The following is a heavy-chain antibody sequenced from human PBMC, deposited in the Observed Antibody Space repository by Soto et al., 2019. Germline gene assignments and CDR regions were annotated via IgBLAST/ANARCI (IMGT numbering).Heavy chain of an antibody. CDR3: VKEGNGWYSPGSFDF. J-gene: IGHJ3*01. D-gene: IGHD6-19*01. CDR1: GLTFSNYA. CDR2: ISGTGTSA. Sequence: EVQLLESGGGLVQPGGSLRLSCAASGLTFSNYAMNWVRQAPGKGLEWVSVISGTGTSAYYADSVKGRFTISRDNSKNTLYLQMNSLRAEDTAIYFCVKEGNGWYSPGSFDFWGRGTLVTVSS. V-gene: IGHV3-23*01.